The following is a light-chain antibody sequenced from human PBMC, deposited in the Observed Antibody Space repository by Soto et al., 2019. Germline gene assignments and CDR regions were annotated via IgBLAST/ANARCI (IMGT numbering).Light chain of an antibody. J-gene: IGLJ1*01. CDR1: SSNIGSNV. Sequence: VLTQPPSASWTPGQRVTISCSGSSSNIGSNVVNWFQQLPGTAPKLRIYSNNQRPSGVPDRFSGSKSGNTASLTISGLQAADEADYYCSLYTSENTYVFGNGTKVTVL. CDR3: SLYTSENTYV. CDR2: SNN. V-gene: IGLV1-44*01.